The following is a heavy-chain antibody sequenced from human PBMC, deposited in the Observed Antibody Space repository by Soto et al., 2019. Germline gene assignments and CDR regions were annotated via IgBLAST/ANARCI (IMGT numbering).Heavy chain of an antibody. D-gene: IGHD6-19*01. Sequence: GASVKVSCKASGYTFTSYVISWVRQAPGQGLEWMGWISAYNGNTNYAQKLQGRVTMTTDTSTSTAYMELRSLRSDDTAVYYCARDTGRIIAVAPGMDVWGQGTTVTVSS. CDR3: ARDTGRIIAVAPGMDV. V-gene: IGHV1-18*04. CDR2: ISAYNGNT. J-gene: IGHJ6*02. CDR1: GYTFTSYV.